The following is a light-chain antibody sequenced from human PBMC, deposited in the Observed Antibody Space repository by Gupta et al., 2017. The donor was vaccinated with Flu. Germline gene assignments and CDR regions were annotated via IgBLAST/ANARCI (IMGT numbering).Light chain of an antibody. Sequence: DIVMTQSPDSLAVSLGERATINCKSSQSCLYSSNNKNYLAWYPQKPGQPPKLLIYWASTRESGVPDRFSGRGSGTDFTLTISSLQAEDVAVYYCQQYYSTPWTFGQGTKVEIK. CDR1: QSCLYSSNNKNY. CDR2: WAS. CDR3: QQYYSTPWT. J-gene: IGKJ1*01. V-gene: IGKV4-1*01.